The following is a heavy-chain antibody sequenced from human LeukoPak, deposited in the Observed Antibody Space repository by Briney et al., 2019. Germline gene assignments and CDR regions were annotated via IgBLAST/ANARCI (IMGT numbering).Heavy chain of an antibody. V-gene: IGHV1-69*05. J-gene: IGHJ5*02. CDR2: IIPIFGTA. Sequence: ASVKVSCKASGGTFSSYAISWVRQTPGQGLEWMGGIIPIFGTANYAQKSQGRVTITTDESTSTAYMELSSLRSEDTAVYYCARAGDFWSGYYENWFDPWGQGTLVTVSS. D-gene: IGHD3-3*01. CDR3: ARAGDFWSGYYENWFDP. CDR1: GGTFSSYA.